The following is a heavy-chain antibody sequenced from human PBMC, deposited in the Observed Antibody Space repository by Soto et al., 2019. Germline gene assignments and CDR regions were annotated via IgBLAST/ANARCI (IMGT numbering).Heavy chain of an antibody. Sequence: ASVKVSCKTSGFTFRSSAVQWVRQARGQRLEWIGWLVVGTGNTNYAQKFQQRVTISSDRSTNTVSMELSSLTSEDTAVYYCATRAYCSGGSCSDYYYYYYGMDLWGQGTTVTVSS. V-gene: IGHV1-58*01. CDR1: GFTFRSSA. CDR2: LVVGTGNT. D-gene: IGHD2-15*01. J-gene: IGHJ6*02. CDR3: ATRAYCSGGSCSDYYYYYYGMDL.